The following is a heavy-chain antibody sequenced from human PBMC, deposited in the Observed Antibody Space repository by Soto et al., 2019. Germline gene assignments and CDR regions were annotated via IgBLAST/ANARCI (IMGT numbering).Heavy chain of an antibody. J-gene: IGHJ2*01. CDR2: INPNSGGT. D-gene: IGHD2-15*01. V-gene: IGHV1-2*04. CDR3: ARARMGVVVVAAALDWYFDL. CDR1: GYTFTGYY. Sequence: ASVEVSCKXSGYTFTGYYMHWVRQAPGQGLEWMGWINPNSGGTNYAQKFQGWVTMTRDTSISTAYMELSRLRSDDTAVYYCARARMGVVVVAAALDWYFDLWGRGTLVTVSS.